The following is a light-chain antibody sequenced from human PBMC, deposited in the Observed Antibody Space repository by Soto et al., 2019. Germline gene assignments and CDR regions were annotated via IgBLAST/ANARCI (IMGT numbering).Light chain of an antibody. V-gene: IGKV3-20*01. Sequence: EVVLTQSPGTLSLSPGEVATLSCRASQSVSNRYFAWYHQKPGQAPRLLIYRVSSRATGIPDRFSGSGSGTDFTLTISRLEPEDFAVYYCQQYGNVPLTFGGGTKVDI. CDR2: RVS. CDR3: QQYGNVPLT. J-gene: IGKJ4*01. CDR1: QSVSNRY.